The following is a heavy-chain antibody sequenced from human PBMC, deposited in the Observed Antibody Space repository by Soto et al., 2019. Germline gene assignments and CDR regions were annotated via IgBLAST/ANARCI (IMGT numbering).Heavy chain of an antibody. D-gene: IGHD2-15*01. J-gene: IGHJ4*02. V-gene: IGHV2-70*04. Sequence: SGPTLVNPTQTLTLTCTFSGFSLSTTGMRVSWIRQPPGKALDWLARTDWDDDKFYSTSLKTRLTISKDTSKNQVVLTITNMGTGDTAADSRAPTAGYYRSRHFDNWGQRILVTVSS. CDR1: GFSLSTTGMR. CDR3: APTAGYYRSRHFDN. CDR2: TDWDDDK.